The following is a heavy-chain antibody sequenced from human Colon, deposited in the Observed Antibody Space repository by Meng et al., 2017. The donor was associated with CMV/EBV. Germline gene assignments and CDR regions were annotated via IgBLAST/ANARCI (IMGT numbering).Heavy chain of an antibody. CDR1: GFTLNNYN. D-gene: IGHD3-10*01. V-gene: IGHV3-21*01. CDR3: ARDPDHGHGGSGRYLDY. Sequence: GESLKISCAASGFTLNNYNMHWVRQAPGRGLEWVSFITSDSNVIRYVDSVKGRFSISRDNAKNSLYLQMNSLRAEDTALYYCARDPDHGHGGSGRYLDYWGQGTLVTVSS. J-gene: IGHJ4*02. CDR2: ITSDSNVI.